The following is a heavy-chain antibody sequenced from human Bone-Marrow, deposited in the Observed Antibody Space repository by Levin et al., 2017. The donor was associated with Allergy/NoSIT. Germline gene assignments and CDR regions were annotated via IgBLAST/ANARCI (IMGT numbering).Heavy chain of an antibody. Sequence: GGSLRLSCAASGFTFDDYAMHWVRQVPGKGLEWVSVISWNSVTIGYAEFVKGRFTISRDNAKKSLFLQMDSLGHEDTVLYFCAGHHVLVGWGAFDIWGQGRMVTVSS. CDR2: ISWNSVTI. D-gene: IGHD3-9*01. CDR3: AGHHVLVGWGAFDI. J-gene: IGHJ3*02. CDR1: GFTFDDYA. V-gene: IGHV3-9*01.